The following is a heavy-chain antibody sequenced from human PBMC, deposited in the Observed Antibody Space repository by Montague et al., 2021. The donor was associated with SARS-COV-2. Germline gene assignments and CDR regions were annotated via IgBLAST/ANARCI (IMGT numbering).Heavy chain of an antibody. CDR3: ARERRGSFYFDY. J-gene: IGHJ4*02. V-gene: IGHV3-53*01. D-gene: IGHD3-10*01. CDR1: GFTVSSNH. Sequence: SLRLSCAASGFTVSSNHMTWVRQAPGKGLEWVAFLYIGENTYYADSVKGRFTVSRDNSKNSVYLQMNNLRAEDTAVYYCARERRGSFYFDYWGQGTLVTVSS. CDR2: LYIGENT.